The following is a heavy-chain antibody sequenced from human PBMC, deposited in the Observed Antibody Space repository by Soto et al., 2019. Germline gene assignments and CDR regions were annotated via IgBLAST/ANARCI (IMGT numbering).Heavy chain of an antibody. CDR2: ISGSGGAT. CDR3: ARDTQSFDWFFDF. V-gene: IGHV3-23*01. J-gene: IGHJ4*02. D-gene: IGHD3-9*01. Sequence: EVQLLESGGGLVHVGGSLRLSCAASGFTFRNYAMSWVRQAPGKGLEWVSGISGSGGATYYADSVKCRFTISRDNSRNTLSLEMNSLRAEDTALYYCARDTQSFDWFFDFWGQGTVVTVSS. CDR1: GFTFRNYA.